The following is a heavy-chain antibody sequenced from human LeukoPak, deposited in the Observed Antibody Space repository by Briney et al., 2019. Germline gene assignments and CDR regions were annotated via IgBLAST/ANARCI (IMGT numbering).Heavy chain of an antibody. V-gene: IGHV3-30*01. CDR2: ISYDGSNK. D-gene: IGHD3-22*01. Sequence: HPGGSLRLSCAASGFTFSSYAMHWVRQAPGKGLEWVAVISYDGSNKYYADSVKGRFTISRDNSKNTLYLQMNSLRAEDTAVYYCASMIVNYWGQRTLVTVSS. J-gene: IGHJ4*02. CDR3: ASMIVNY. CDR1: GFTFSSYA.